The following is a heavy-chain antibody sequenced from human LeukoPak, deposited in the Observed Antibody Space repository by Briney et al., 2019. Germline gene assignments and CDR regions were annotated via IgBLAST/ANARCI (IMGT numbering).Heavy chain of an antibody. D-gene: IGHD2-21*02. CDR3: ASVFKVTGAFDI. CDR2: IRYDGSNK. Sequence: PGGSLRLSCAASGFTFSSYGMHWVRQAPGKGLEWVAFIRYDGSNKYYADSVKGRFTISRDNSKNTLYLQMNSLRAEDTAAYYCASVFKVTGAFDIWGQGTMVTVSS. CDR1: GFTFSSYG. V-gene: IGHV3-30*02. J-gene: IGHJ3*02.